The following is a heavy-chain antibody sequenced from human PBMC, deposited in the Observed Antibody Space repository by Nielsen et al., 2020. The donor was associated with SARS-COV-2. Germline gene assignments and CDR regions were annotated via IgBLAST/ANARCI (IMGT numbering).Heavy chain of an antibody. CDR2: IWYDGSNK. CDR1: GFTFSSYG. D-gene: IGHD3-22*01. V-gene: IGHV3-33*01. J-gene: IGHJ6*02. CDR3: ARDTHYYDSSGYYAPPYYYYGMDV. Sequence: GESLKISCAASGFTFSSYGMHWVRQAPGKGLEWVAVIWYDGSNKYYADSVKGRFTISRDNSKNTLYLQMNSLRAEDTAVYYCARDTHYYDSSGYYAPPYYYYGMDVWGQGTTATVSS.